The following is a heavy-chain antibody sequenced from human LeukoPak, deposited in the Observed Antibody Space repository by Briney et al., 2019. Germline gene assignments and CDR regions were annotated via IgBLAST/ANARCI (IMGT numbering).Heavy chain of an antibody. J-gene: IGHJ4*02. D-gene: IGHD6-13*01. V-gene: IGHV3-23*01. CDR1: GFTFSSYA. CDR3: ASDSSSWYSGY. CDR2: ISGSGGST. Sequence: GGSLRLSCAASGFTFSSYAMSWVRQAPGKGLEWVSAISGSGGSTYYADSVKGRFTISRDNSKNTLYLQMNSLRAEDTAVYYCASDSSSWYSGYWGQGTLVTVSS.